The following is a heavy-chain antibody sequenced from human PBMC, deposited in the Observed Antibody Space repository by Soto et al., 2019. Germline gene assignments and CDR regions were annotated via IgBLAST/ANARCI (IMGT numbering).Heavy chain of an antibody. D-gene: IGHD3-22*01. V-gene: IGHV4-59*01. Sequence: PSETLSLTCTVSGGSISSYCWSWIRQPPGKGLEWIGYIYYSGSTNYNPSLKSRVTISVDTSKNQFSLKLSSVTAADTAVYYCARGAHYYDSSGYPDYWGQGTLVTVSS. CDR1: GGSISSYC. J-gene: IGHJ4*02. CDR2: IYYSGST. CDR3: ARGAHYYDSSGYPDY.